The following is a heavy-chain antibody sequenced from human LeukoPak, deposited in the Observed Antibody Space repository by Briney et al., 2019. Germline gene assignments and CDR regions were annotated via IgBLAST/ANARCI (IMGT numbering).Heavy chain of an antibody. CDR2: ITAGNGYT. CDR1: GYTFTTHA. Sequence: GASVTVSCKASGYTFTTHALHWVRQAPGQRLEWMGWITAGNGYTKFPQRFQGRITITRDTSTSTAYMELRSLRSDDTAVYYCARDRVVPADPKSPADYYYYMDVWGKGTTVTVSS. D-gene: IGHD2-2*01. J-gene: IGHJ6*03. CDR3: ARDRVVPADPKSPADYYYYMDV. V-gene: IGHV1-3*01.